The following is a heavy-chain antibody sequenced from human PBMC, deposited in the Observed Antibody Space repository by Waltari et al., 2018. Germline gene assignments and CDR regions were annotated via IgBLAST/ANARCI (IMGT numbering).Heavy chain of an antibody. Sequence: QVQLVESGGCVVQPGRSLRPSCAASGFTVSSHGLHWVRQAPGRGLEWVADVWADGTHKYYADSVKGRFTISRDESENTVFLQMNSLSAEDTAVYYCARDLGWGSLDYRGQGVLVTVSS. CDR2: VWADGTHK. V-gene: IGHV3-33*01. CDR1: GFTVSSHG. CDR3: ARDLGWGSLDY. J-gene: IGHJ4*03. D-gene: IGHD3-16*01.